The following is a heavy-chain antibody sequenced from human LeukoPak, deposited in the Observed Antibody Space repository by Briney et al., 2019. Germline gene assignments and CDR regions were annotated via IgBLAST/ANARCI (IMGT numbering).Heavy chain of an antibody. CDR1: GYSFTSYW. J-gene: IGHJ3*02. D-gene: IGHD2-2*01. CDR3: ARIAGYCSSTSCYAFDI. V-gene: IGHV5-51*01. Sequence: GESLKISCKGSGYSFTSYWIGWVRQMPGKGLEWMGIIYPGDSDTRYSPSFQGQVTISADKSISTAYLQWSSLKASDTAMYYCARIAGYCSSTSCYAFDIWGQGTMVTVS. CDR2: IYPGDSDT.